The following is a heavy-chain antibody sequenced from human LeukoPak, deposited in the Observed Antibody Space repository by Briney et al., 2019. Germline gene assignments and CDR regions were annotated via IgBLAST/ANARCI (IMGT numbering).Heavy chain of an antibody. CDR1: GSSFTSYW. V-gene: IGHV5-10-1*01. CDR3: ARAQYYYDSSGYYQTTGNFDY. CDR2: IDPSDSDT. Sequence: GESLKSSCQGSGSSFTSYWISWVRRLPGRGREWLRRIDPSDSDTNYSSSFQGHVTISADKANSTAYLQWSSIKATDTAMYYCARAQYYYDSSGYYQTTGNFDYWGQGTLVTVSS. D-gene: IGHD3-22*01. J-gene: IGHJ4*02.